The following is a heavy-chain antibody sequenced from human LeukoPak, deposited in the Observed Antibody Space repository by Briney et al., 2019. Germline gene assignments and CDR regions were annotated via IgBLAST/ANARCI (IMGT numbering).Heavy chain of an antibody. V-gene: IGHV3-7*03. D-gene: IGHD6-19*01. Sequence: PGGSLRLSCAVSGFIFSTYAMHWVRQAPGKGLEWVALINPDGNERYYVDSVKGRFTISRDNARNSLYLQMDSLRDDDTAMYFCTRDLAAVPGPRMDVWGQGTTVTVSS. J-gene: IGHJ6*02. CDR1: GFIFSTYA. CDR2: INPDGNER. CDR3: TRDLAAVPGPRMDV.